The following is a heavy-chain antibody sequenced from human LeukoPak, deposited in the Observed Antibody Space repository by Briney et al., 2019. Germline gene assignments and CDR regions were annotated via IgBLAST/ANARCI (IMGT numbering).Heavy chain of an antibody. J-gene: IGHJ4*02. CDR2: LSYGRST. CDR3: ARQSGPYSSRWFDY. V-gene: IGHV4-39*01. D-gene: IGHD6-13*01. CDR1: GDSISSNAFY. Sequence: SETLSLTCTVSGDSISSNAFYWSWIRQPPGKGLEWIGSLSYGRSTFYSPSLKSGVSMSVDTSNNQFSLKLSSVTAADTAVYYCARQSGPYSSRWFDYWGQGTLVTVSS.